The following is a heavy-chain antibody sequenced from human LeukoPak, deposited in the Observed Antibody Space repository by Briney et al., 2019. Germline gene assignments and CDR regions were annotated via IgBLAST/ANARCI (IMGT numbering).Heavy chain of an antibody. CDR1: GFTFSSYG. D-gene: IGHD4-17*01. V-gene: IGHV3-30*18. Sequence: GGPLRLSCAASGFTFSSYGMHWVRQAPGKGLEWVAVISYDGSNKYYADSVKGRFTISRDNSKNTLYLQMNSLRAEDTAVYYCAKDIDYGDYINGYYYYGMNVWGQGTTVTVSS. CDR2: ISYDGSNK. CDR3: AKDIDYGDYINGYYYYGMNV. J-gene: IGHJ6*02.